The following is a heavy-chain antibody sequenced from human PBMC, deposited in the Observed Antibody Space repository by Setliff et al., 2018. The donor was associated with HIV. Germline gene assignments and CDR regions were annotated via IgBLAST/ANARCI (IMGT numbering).Heavy chain of an antibody. CDR1: GFTFSNYD. CDR2: ISSRGTDT. Sequence: PGGSLRLSCAASGFTFSNYDMSWVRQAPGKGLEWVSSISSRGTDTYYADSVKGRFTISRYNAKNTLYLEMNSLRAEDTAVYYCAKDRDYISSRLTHFYYFGLDVWGQGTTVTVSS. J-gene: IGHJ6*02. D-gene: IGHD3-10*01. CDR3: AKDRDYISSRLTHFYYFGLDV. V-gene: IGHV3-23*01.